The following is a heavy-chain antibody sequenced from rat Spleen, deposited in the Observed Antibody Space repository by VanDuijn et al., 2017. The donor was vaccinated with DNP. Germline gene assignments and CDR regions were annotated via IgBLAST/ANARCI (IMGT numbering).Heavy chain of an antibody. CDR2: IIYDGSST. V-gene: IGHV5-17*01. CDR1: GFTFSDYA. CDR3: ARLSYRYNWGFDY. Sequence: EVQLVESGGGLVQPGRSLKFSCAASGFTFSDYAMAWVRQAPKKGLEWVATIIYDGSSTYYRDSVKGRFTISRDNAKSTLYLQMDSLRSEDTATYYCARLSYRYNWGFDYWGQGVMVTVSS. J-gene: IGHJ2*01. D-gene: IGHD1-5*01.